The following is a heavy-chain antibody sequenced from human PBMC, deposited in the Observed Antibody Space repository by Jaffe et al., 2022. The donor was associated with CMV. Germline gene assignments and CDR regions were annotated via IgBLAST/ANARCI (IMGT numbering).Heavy chain of an antibody. CDR2: INPAFGTT. CDR3: ARSLCDSNTCPDFFDI. V-gene: IGHV1-46*01. CDR1: GYRLTNYF. Sequence: QVQLVQSGAEVKKPGASVKLSCKASGYRLTNYFIQWVRQAPGQGLEWMGLINPAFGTTTYAQNFQGRVTMTRDTSTSTAYVELNSLRSEDTAVYYCARSLCDSNTCPDFFDIWGQGTMVTVSS. J-gene: IGHJ3*02. D-gene: IGHD4-4*01.